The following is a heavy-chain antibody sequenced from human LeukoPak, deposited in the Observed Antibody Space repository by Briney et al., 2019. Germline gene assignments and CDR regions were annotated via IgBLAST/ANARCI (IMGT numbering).Heavy chain of an antibody. CDR3: AKDLYYYDSSGYPAFDY. V-gene: IGHV3-23*01. CDR1: GFTFSSYA. CDR2: ISGSGGST. Sequence: PGGSLRLSCAASGFTFSSYAMSWVRQAPGKGLEWVSAISGSGGSTYYADSVKGRFTISRDNSKNTLYLQMNSLRAEGTAVYYCAKDLYYYDSSGYPAFDYWGQGTLVTVSS. J-gene: IGHJ4*02. D-gene: IGHD3-22*01.